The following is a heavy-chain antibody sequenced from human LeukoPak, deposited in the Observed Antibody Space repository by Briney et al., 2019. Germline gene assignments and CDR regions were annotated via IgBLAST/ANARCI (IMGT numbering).Heavy chain of an antibody. V-gene: IGHV3-23*01. D-gene: IGHD3-22*01. Sequence: GGSLRLSCAASGFTFTSYAMSWVRQAPGKGLGWVSAISGSGGSTYYADSVKGRFTISRDNSKNTLYLQMNSLRAEDTAVYYCAKAQYYYDSSGYPRFDYWGQGTLVTVSS. J-gene: IGHJ4*02. CDR2: ISGSGGST. CDR3: AKAQYYYDSSGYPRFDY. CDR1: GFTFTSYA.